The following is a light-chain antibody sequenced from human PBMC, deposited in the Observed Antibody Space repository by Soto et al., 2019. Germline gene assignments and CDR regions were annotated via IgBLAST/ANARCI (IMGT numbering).Light chain of an antibody. CDR1: SSNIGSTT. CDR2: NNN. CDR3: AAWDDSLSACV. V-gene: IGLV1-44*01. Sequence: QSVLTQPPSASGTPGQRVTIACSGSSSNIGSTTVKWYQQLPGTAPKLLIYNNNQRPSGVPDRFSGSKSGTSASLAISGLQSEDEADYYCAAWDDSLSACVFGGGTKLTVL. J-gene: IGLJ2*01.